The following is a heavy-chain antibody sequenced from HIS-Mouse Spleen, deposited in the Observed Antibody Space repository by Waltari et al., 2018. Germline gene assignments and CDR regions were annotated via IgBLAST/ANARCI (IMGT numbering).Heavy chain of an antibody. CDR2: FYCSGST. CDR1: GGSISSSSYY. D-gene: IGHD6-13*01. Sequence: QLQLQESGPGLVKPSETLSLTCTVSGGSISSSSYYWGWIRQPPGKGLGWIGSFYCSGSTYSNPSLRSRVTISVDTSKNQFSLKLSSVTAADTAVYYCAREIPYSSSWYDWYFDLWGRGTLVTVSS. CDR3: AREIPYSSSWYDWYFDL. J-gene: IGHJ2*01. V-gene: IGHV4-39*07.